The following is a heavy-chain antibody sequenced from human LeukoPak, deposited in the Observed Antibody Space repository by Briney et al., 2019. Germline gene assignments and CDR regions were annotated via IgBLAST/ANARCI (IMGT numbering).Heavy chain of an antibody. Sequence: SETLSLTCTVSGGSISSYYWSWIRLPPGKGLEWIGYIYYTGAPYYNPSLKSRVTISLDTSKNQFSLKLSSVTAADGAVYYCARAGYSYGSGYYFDYWGQGALVTVSS. CDR2: IYYTGAP. D-gene: IGHD5-18*01. V-gene: IGHV4-59*01. CDR3: ARAGYSYGSGYYFDY. CDR1: GGSISSYY. J-gene: IGHJ4*02.